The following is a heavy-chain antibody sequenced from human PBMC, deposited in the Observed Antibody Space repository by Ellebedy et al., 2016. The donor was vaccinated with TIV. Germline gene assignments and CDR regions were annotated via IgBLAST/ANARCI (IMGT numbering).Heavy chain of an antibody. CDR2: FDPEDGET. CDR1: GYTLTELS. J-gene: IGHJ4*02. Sequence: AASVKVSCTVSGYTLTELSMHWVRQAPGKGLEWMGGFDPEDGETIYAQKFQGRVTMTEDTSTDTAYMELSSLRSEDTAVYYCATSPLVAGIRYYFDYWGQGTLVTVSS. D-gene: IGHD1-14*01. CDR3: ATSPLVAGIRYYFDY. V-gene: IGHV1-24*01.